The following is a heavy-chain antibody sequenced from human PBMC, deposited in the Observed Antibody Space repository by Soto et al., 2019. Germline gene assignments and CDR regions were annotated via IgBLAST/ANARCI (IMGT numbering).Heavy chain of an antibody. V-gene: IGHV6-1*01. J-gene: IGHJ4*02. CDR1: GDSVSTNSAT. CDR2: TFHRSRWYN. Sequence: SQTLSLTCAISGDSVSTNSATWNWIRQSPSRGLEWLGRTFHRSRWYNDYGDSVKGRITINSDTSKNQFSLQLNSLTPEDTAVYYCARAGTKTFLLHPPFDYWGQGTLVTVSS. CDR3: ARAGTKTFLLHPPFDY. D-gene: IGHD2-8*01.